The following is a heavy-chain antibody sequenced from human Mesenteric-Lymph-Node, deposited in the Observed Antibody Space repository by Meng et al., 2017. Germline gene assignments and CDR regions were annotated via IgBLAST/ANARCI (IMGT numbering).Heavy chain of an antibody. V-gene: IGHV1-2*06. J-gene: IGHJ4*02. Sequence: ASVKVSCKASGYTFTGYYIHWVRQAPGQGLEWMGRINPNSGGTNYAQKFQGRVIMTRDTSISTAYMELSRLRSDDTAVYYCARLLNGDRYFDHWGQGTLVTVSS. CDR1: GYTFTGYY. CDR2: INPNSGGT. D-gene: IGHD3-9*01. CDR3: ARLLNGDRYFDH.